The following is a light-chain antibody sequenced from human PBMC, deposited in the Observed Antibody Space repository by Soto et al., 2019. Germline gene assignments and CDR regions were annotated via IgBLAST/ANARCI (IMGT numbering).Light chain of an antibody. CDR3: QQRSNWPPLT. J-gene: IGKJ4*01. Sequence: EIVLTQSPATLSLSPGEGATLSCRASQNVSSYLAWYQQKPGQAPRLLIYDASNRATGIPARFSGSGSGTDFTLTISSLEPEDFAIYYCQQRSNWPPLTFGGGTRVEIK. V-gene: IGKV3-11*01. CDR1: QNVSSY. CDR2: DAS.